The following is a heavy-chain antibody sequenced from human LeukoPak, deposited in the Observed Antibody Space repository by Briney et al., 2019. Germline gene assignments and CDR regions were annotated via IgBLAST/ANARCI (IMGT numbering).Heavy chain of an antibody. CDR1: GFTFNSFG. V-gene: IGHV3-23*01. CDR2: ISGSDGTT. J-gene: IGHJ4*02. CDR3: AKGLSSSTWADFDY. D-gene: IGHD6-13*01. Sequence: PGRSLRLSCAASGFTFNSFGMHWVRQAPGMGLEWVSGISGSDGTTNYADSVKGRFTISRDNSKNTLYLQMNSLRGEETAVYYCAKGLSSSTWADFDYWGQGTLVTVSS.